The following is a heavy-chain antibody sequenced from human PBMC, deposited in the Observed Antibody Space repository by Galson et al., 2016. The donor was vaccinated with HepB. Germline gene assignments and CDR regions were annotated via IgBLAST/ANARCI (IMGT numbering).Heavy chain of an antibody. Sequence: SLRLSCAASGFIFTTYTMNWVRQAPGKGLEWVSYISSSSNTIYYADSVKGRFTISRDDAKNSLYLQMNSLRDEDTAVYYCARDRIYCIGGDCYSGGFDYWGQGTLVTVSS. CDR3: ARDRIYCIGGDCYSGGFDY. CDR2: ISSSSNTI. J-gene: IGHJ4*02. D-gene: IGHD2-15*01. CDR1: GFIFTTYT. V-gene: IGHV3-48*02.